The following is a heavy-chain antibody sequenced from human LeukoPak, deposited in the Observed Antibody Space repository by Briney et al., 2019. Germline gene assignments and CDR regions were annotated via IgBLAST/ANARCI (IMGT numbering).Heavy chain of an antibody. V-gene: IGHV4-59*01. J-gene: IGHJ4*02. CDR3: ARNRVTTYYFDY. CDR1: GGSISSYY. D-gene: IGHD1-14*01. Sequence: SATLSLTCTVSGGSISSYYWSWIRPPPGKGLEWIGYIYYSGSTNYNPSLKSRVTISVDTSKNQFSLKLSSVTAADTAVYYCARNRVTTYYFDYWGQGTLVTVSS. CDR2: IYYSGST.